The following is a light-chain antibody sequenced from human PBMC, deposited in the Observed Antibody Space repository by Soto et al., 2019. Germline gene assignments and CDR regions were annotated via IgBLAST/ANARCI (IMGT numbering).Light chain of an antibody. CDR2: DAS. V-gene: IGKV3-15*01. J-gene: IGKJ4*01. Sequence: IVVTQSPATLSVSPGERVTLSCRASQGVGSNLAWYQQRPGQAPRLLIYDASTRATSIPDRFSGSGSGTDFTLTISSLQSEDFAVYYCQQFNIWPHMLSFGGGTKLE. CDR1: QGVGSN. CDR3: QQFNIWPHMLS.